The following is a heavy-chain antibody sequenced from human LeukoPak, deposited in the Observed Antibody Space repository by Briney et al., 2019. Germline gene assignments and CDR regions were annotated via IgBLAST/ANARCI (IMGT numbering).Heavy chain of an antibody. J-gene: IGHJ4*02. CDR1: GYTFTGYY. CDR3: ARDRGYDSSGYYDGWYFDY. CDR2: INPNSGGT. Sequence: ASVKVSCKASGYTFTGYYMHWVRQAPGQGLEWMGRINPNSGGTNYAQKFQGRVTMTRDKSISTAYMELSRLRSDDTAVYYCARDRGYDSSGYYDGWYFDYWGQGTLVTVSS. V-gene: IGHV1-2*06. D-gene: IGHD3-22*01.